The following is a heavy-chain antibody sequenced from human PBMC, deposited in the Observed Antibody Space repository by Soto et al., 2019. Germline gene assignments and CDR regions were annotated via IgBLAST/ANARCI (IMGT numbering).Heavy chain of an antibody. CDR2: IYYSGST. Sequence: TLSLTCTVSGGSISSGGYYRSWIRQHPGKGLEWIGYIYYSGSTYYNPSLKSRVTISVDTSKNQFSLKLSSVTAADTAVYYCARAPPIAAAGIEVRFDPWGQGTLVTVSS. CDR1: GGSISSGGYY. CDR3: ARAPPIAAAGIEVRFDP. J-gene: IGHJ5*02. V-gene: IGHV4-31*03. D-gene: IGHD6-13*01.